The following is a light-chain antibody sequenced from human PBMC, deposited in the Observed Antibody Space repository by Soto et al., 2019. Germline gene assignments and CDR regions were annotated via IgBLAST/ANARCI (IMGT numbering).Light chain of an antibody. Sequence: EVVLTQSPAPLSMSQGERATLSCRASQSVRSNLAWYQQKPGQGPRLLIFGASTRATNIPARFSGSGSGTEFTLTISSLQSEDFAVYYCQEYINWPSLTFGGGTKVDIK. CDR2: GAS. CDR3: QEYINWPSLT. V-gene: IGKV3-15*01. CDR1: QSVRSN. J-gene: IGKJ4*01.